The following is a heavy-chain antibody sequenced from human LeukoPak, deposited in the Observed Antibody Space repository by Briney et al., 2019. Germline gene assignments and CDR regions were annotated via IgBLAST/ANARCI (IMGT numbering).Heavy chain of an antibody. CDR1: GGSISSSSYS. CDR2: IYYSGST. J-gene: IGHJ4*02. D-gene: IGHD2-8*01. V-gene: IGHV4-39*01. CDR3: ARPGMGCTNGVCSKGFDY. Sequence: SETLSLTCTVSGGSISSSSYSWGWIRQPPGKGLEWIGSIYYSGSTYYNPSLKSRVTISVDTSKNQFSLKLSSVTAADTAVYYCARPGMGCTNGVCSKGFDYWGQGTLVTVSS.